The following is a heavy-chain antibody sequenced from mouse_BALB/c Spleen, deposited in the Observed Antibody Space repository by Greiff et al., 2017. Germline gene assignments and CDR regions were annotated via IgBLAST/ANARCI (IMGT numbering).Heavy chain of an antibody. V-gene: IGHV5-15*02. Sequence: EVKLLESGGGLVQPGGSRKLSCAASGFTFSDYGMAWVRQAPGEGPEWVAFISTLAYSIYYADTVTGRFTISKETSKNTLYLEMSSLRSEATAMYYGARVKRGWDYAMDYWGQGTSVTVSS. CDR2: ISTLAYSI. J-gene: IGHJ4*01. CDR1: GFTFSDYG. CDR3: ARVKRGWDYAMDY.